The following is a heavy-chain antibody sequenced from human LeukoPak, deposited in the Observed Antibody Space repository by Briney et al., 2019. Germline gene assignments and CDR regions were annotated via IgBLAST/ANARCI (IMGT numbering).Heavy chain of an antibody. CDR2: IYHSGST. CDR3: ARKKGYGWFDP. CDR1: GYSISSGYY. Sequence: SETLSLTCAVSGYSISSGYYWGWIRQPPGKGLEWIGSIYHSGSTYYNPSLKSRVTISVDTSKNQFSLKLSSVTAADTAVYYCARKKGYGWFDPWGQGTLVTVSS. J-gene: IGHJ5*02. D-gene: IGHD4-17*01. V-gene: IGHV4-38-2*01.